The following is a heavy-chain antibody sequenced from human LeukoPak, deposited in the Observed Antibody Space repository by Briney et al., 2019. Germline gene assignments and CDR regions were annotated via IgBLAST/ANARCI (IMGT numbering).Heavy chain of an antibody. CDR3: VKGESYSSGWYGAYFDY. J-gene: IGHJ4*02. CDR2: ISSNGGST. D-gene: IGHD6-19*01. Sequence: PGGSLRLSCSASGFTFNSYAMHWVRQAPGKGLEYVSAISSNGGSTYYADSVKGRFTISRDNSKNTLYLQMSSLRAEDTAVYYCVKGESYSSGWYGAYFDYWGQGTLVTVSS. CDR1: GFTFNSYA. V-gene: IGHV3-64D*09.